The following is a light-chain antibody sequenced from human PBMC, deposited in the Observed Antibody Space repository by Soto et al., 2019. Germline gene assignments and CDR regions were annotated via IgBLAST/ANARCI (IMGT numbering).Light chain of an antibody. J-gene: IGKJ4*01. V-gene: IGKV1-9*01. Sequence: DIQLTQSPASLSASLGDRATLSCRASHGISSNLAWYQQKPGKDPTLLIYVASTMDTGVPSRFSGSGSGTEFTLTISSLQPEDFAVYYCQQFNSSPLTFGGGTKLEIK. CDR1: HGISSN. CDR2: VAS. CDR3: QQFNSSPLT.